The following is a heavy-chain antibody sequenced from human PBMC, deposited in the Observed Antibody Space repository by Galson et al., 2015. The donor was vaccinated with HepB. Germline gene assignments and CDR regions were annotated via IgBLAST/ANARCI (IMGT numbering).Heavy chain of an antibody. CDR1: GYTFTSYG. D-gene: IGHD6-19*01. V-gene: IGHV1-18*04. CDR2: ISTNNGDT. CDR3: ARDPGVEGIAVAVSLLTYYYYYGMDV. J-gene: IGHJ6*02. Sequence: SVKVSCKASGYTFTSYGISWVRQAPGQGLEWMGWISTNNGDTNYAHNLQGRVTMTTDTSTSTAYMELRSLRSDDTAVYYCARDPGVEGIAVAVSLLTYYYYYGMDVWGQGTTVTVSS.